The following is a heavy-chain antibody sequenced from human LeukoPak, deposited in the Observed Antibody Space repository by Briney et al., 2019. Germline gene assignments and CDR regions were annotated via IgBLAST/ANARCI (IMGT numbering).Heavy chain of an antibody. CDR3: ASVVVVTSLDAFDI. D-gene: IGHD2-21*02. CDR1: GFTFSSYG. J-gene: IGHJ3*02. Sequence: GGSLRLSCAASGFTFSSYGMPWVRQAPGKGLEWVAVIWYDGSNKYYADSVKGRFTISRDNSKNTLYLQMNSLRAEDTAVYYCASVVVVTSLDAFDIWGQGTMVTVSS. CDR2: IWYDGSNK. V-gene: IGHV3-33*01.